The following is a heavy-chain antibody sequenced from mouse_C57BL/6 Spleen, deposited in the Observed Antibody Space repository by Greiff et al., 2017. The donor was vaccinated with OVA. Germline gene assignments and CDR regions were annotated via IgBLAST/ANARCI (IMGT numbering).Heavy chain of an antibody. CDR2: INPGSGGT. J-gene: IGHJ3*01. V-gene: IGHV1-54*01. CDR1: GYAFPNYL. D-gene: IGHD1-1*01. Sequence: VQLQQSGAELVRPGTSVKVSCKASGYAFPNYLIEWVKQRPGQGLEWIGVINPGSGGTNYNEKFKGKATLTADKSSSTAYMQLSSLTSEDSAVYFCARSGDYGSTWFAYWGQGTLVTVSA. CDR3: ARSGDYGSTWFAY.